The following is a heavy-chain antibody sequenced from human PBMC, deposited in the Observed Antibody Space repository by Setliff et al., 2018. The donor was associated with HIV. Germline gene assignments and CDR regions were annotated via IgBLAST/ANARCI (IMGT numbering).Heavy chain of an antibody. CDR2: INNSGST. CDR3: ARDPRGLPAAGYYYGMDV. V-gene: IGHV4-59*01. CDR1: YDSIRSYS. Sequence: LSLTCTVSYDSIRSYSWSWIRQPPGKGLEWIGYINNSGSTNSNPSLKSRVTISVDTSKNQFSLKLSSVTVADTAVYYCARDPRGLPAAGYYYGMDVWGQGTTVTVSS. D-gene: IGHD6-13*01. J-gene: IGHJ6*02.